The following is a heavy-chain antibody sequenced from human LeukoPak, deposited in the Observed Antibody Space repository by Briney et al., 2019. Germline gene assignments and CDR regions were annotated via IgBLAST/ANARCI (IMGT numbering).Heavy chain of an antibody. CDR2: ISPPDSDT. J-gene: IGHJ4*02. CDR1: GYSFTNYW. V-gene: IGHV5-51*01. D-gene: IGHD5-18*01. CDR3: ARLRSGGYSYGYYVEY. Sequence: GESLKISCQTSGYSFTNYWIGWVRQTPGKGLEWMGIISPPDSDTRYSPSFQGQVTISADKSINTAYLQWSSLKASDTAMYYCARLRSGGYSYGYYVEYWGQGTLVTVSS.